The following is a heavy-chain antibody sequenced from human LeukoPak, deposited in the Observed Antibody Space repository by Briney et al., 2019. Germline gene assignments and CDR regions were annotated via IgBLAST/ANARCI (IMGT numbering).Heavy chain of an antibody. Sequence: PGRSLRLSCAASEFTFSSYRMHWVRQAPGKGLGWVAVIWYDGSNKFYVDSVKGRFTISRDNSKNTLYLQLNSLRADDAAVCYCARDKARAGTFFDYGGQGTLVTVSS. D-gene: IGHD6-13*01. CDR2: IWYDGSNK. CDR1: EFTFSSYR. V-gene: IGHV3-33*01. J-gene: IGHJ4*02. CDR3: ARDKARAGTFFDY.